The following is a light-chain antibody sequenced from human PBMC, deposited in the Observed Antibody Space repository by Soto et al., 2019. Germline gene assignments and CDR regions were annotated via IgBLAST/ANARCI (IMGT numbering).Light chain of an antibody. CDR1: SGHSRSA. CDR2: VHNDGSH. J-gene: IGLJ2*01. CDR3: QTWGSAILVA. Sequence: QSVLTQSPSASASLGASVKLTCTLSSGHSRSAIAWHQQQPEKGPRYLMRVHNDGSHNKGDGIPDRFSGSSSGAERYLIISSLQSEDEADYYCQTWGSAILVAFCGGTKVTVL. V-gene: IGLV4-69*01.